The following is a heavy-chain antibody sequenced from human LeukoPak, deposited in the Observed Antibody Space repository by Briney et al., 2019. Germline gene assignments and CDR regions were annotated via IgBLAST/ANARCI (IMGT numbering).Heavy chain of an antibody. Sequence: PGGSLRLSCAASGFSFSNDWMSWVRQAPGKGLEWVGRIISKSDGGTTDYAAPVKGRFTISRDDSKNTLFLQMNSLKIEDTAVYYCITESGEWLVRPDYWGQGTLVTVSS. J-gene: IGHJ4*02. CDR2: IISKSDGGTT. CDR3: ITESGEWLVRPDY. CDR1: GFSFSNDW. V-gene: IGHV3-15*01. D-gene: IGHD6-19*01.